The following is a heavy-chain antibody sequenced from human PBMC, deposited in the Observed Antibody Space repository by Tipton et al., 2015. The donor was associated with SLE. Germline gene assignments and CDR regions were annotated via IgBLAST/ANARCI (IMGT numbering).Heavy chain of an antibody. CDR3: AGAWQGYCSGGTCYVLDY. J-gene: IGHJ4*02. Sequence: TLSLTCVVYGESVSGYYWSWIRQPPGKGLEWSGEMSQSGSTNYNPSLKSRVTMSLDTSKNQFSLKLRSVTAADTAVYYCAGAWQGYCSGGTCYVLDYWGQGTLVTVSS. CDR2: MSQSGST. V-gene: IGHV4-34*01. CDR1: GESVSGYY. D-gene: IGHD2-15*01.